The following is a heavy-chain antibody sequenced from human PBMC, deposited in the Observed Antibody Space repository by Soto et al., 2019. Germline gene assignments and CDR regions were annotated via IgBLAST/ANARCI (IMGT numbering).Heavy chain of an antibody. J-gene: IGHJ5*02. CDR1: GFTFSSYS. Sequence: EVQLVESGGGLVQPGGSLRLSCAASGFTFSSYSMNWVRQAPGKGLEWVSYISSSSSTIYYADSVKGRFTISRDNAKNSLYLQMNSLRDEETAVYYCAREGYSYGGYNWFDPWGQGTLVTVSS. CDR3: AREGYSYGGYNWFDP. V-gene: IGHV3-48*02. CDR2: ISSSSSTI. D-gene: IGHD5-18*01.